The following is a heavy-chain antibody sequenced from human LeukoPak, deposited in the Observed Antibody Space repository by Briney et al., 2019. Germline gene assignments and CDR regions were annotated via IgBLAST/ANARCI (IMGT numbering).Heavy chain of an antibody. CDR3: ARRESTRGYSYGLGNYYYYGMDV. V-gene: IGHV1-69*13. Sequence: GASVKVSRKASGGTFSSYAISWVRQAPGQGLEWMGGIIPIFGTANYAQKFQGRVTITADESTSTAYMELSSLRSEDTAVYYCARRESTRGYSYGLGNYYYYGMDVWGQGTTVTVSS. J-gene: IGHJ6*02. CDR2: IIPIFGTA. D-gene: IGHD5-18*01. CDR1: GGTFSSYA.